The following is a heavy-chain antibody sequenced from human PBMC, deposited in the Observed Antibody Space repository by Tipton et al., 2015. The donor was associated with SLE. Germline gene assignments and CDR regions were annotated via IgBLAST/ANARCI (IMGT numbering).Heavy chain of an antibody. CDR2: IYTSGST. CDR1: GGSFSGYY. CDR3: ARGAGVGATRAFDI. J-gene: IGHJ3*02. V-gene: IGHV4-4*09. D-gene: IGHD1-26*01. Sequence: TLSLTCAVYGGSFSGYYWSWIRQPAGKGLEWIGYIYTSGSTNYNPSLKSRVTISVDTSKNQFSLKLSSVTAADTAVYYCARGAGVGATRAFDIWGQGTMVTVSS.